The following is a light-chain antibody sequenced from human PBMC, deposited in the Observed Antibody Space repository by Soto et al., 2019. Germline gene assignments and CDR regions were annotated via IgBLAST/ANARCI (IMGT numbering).Light chain of an antibody. J-gene: IGLJ2*01. CDR3: LSWTTRRALV. V-gene: IGLV2-14*01. Sequence: QSALTQPASVSGAPGPSIAISCTGTSSDVGSFNFVSWYQQHPGKVPKLIIYEVSNRPSGVSSRFSGSKSGDTASLIISGLQAEDEADYYCLSWTTRRALVFGGGTKVTVL. CDR1: SSDVGSFNF. CDR2: EVS.